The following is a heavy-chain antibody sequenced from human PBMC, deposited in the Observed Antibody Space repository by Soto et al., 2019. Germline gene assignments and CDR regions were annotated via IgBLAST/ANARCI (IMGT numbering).Heavy chain of an antibody. CDR3: ARVGVNQYYIDN. Sequence: GGSLRLSFSASVFTFSCYWMHWVRQAPGKWLVWFSRFNSDGVSTXXADSVKGRXPMSRQNAKYTXYLEMXSLRAGGTAVYYCARVGVNQYYIDNWCQGTLVTISS. CDR1: VFTFSCYW. J-gene: IGHJ4*02. D-gene: IGHD6-19*01. CDR2: FNSDGVST. V-gene: IGHV3-74*01.